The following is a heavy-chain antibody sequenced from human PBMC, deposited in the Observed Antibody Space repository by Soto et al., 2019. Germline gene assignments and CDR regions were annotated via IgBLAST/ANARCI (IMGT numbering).Heavy chain of an antibody. CDR2: IYYSGST. J-gene: IGHJ5*02. CDR3: ARDLSGSGNWFDP. V-gene: IGHV4-61*05. D-gene: IGHD6-25*01. Sequence: PSETLSLTCSVSGGSISSSSYFWGWIRQPPGKGLEWIGYIYYSGSTNYNPSLKSRVTISVDTSKNQFSLKLSSVTAADTAVYYCARDLSGSGNWFDPRGQGTLVTVSS. CDR1: GGSISSSSYF.